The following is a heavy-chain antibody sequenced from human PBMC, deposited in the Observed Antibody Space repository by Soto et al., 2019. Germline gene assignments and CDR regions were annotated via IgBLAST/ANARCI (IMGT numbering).Heavy chain of an antibody. V-gene: IGHV4-39*01. CDR2: VYYGGST. D-gene: IGHD3-22*01. CDR1: GGSISSSSYY. Sequence: QLHLQESGPGLVKPSETLSLTCTVSGGSISSSSYYWGWIRQPPGKGLEWIGNVYYGGSTYYNPCLKSRVTIPVETSKSQCSRKLSSVTAADTAVYYCAGGDYYHSSGYYFYYYTMDVWGQGTTVTVSS. CDR3: AGGDYYHSSGYYFYYYTMDV. J-gene: IGHJ6*02.